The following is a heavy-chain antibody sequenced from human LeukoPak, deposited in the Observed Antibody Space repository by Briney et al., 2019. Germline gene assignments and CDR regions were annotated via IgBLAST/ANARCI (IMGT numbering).Heavy chain of an antibody. V-gene: IGHV1-2*02. Sequence: ASVKVSCKASGYTFTGYYMHWVRQAPGQGLEWMGWINPNSGGTNYAQKFQGRVTMTRDTSISTAYMELSRLRSDDTAVYYCARGSTPRGYYYYMDVWGKGTTVTVSS. CDR2: INPNSGGT. J-gene: IGHJ6*03. CDR1: GYTFTGYY. CDR3: ARGSTPRGYYYYMDV.